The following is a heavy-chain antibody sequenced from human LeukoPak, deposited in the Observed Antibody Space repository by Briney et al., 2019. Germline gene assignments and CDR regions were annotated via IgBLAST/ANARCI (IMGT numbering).Heavy chain of an antibody. D-gene: IGHD6-13*01. J-gene: IGHJ4*02. Sequence: SETLSLTCTVSGGSISSYYWSLIRQPPGKGLGWIAYISDIGSINYNPSLKSRVTVSLDTSKNQFSLQLNSVTPEDTAVYYCAREAAAGWVDYWGQGTLVTVSS. CDR1: GGSISSYY. CDR2: ISDIGSI. CDR3: AREAAAGWVDY. V-gene: IGHV4-59*12.